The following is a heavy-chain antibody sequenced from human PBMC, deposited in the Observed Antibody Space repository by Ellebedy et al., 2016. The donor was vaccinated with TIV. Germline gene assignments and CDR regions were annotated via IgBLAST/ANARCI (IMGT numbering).Heavy chain of an antibody. CDR1: GGSFSGYY. D-gene: IGHD3-22*01. J-gene: IGHJ5*02. Sequence: SETLSLXXAVYGGSFSGYYWSWIRQHPGKGLEWIGEINHSGSTNYNPSLKSRVTISVDTSKNQFSLKLSSVTAADTAVYYCARGLRYEDSSGLASWFDPWGQGTLVTVSS. CDR2: INHSGST. V-gene: IGHV4-34*01. CDR3: ARGLRYEDSSGLASWFDP.